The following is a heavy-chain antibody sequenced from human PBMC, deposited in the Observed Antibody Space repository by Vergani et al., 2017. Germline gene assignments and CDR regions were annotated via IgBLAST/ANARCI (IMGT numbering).Heavy chain of an antibody. CDR2: IYYSGST. CDR3: ARAMQLEQWLVTYYYGMDV. Sequence: QVQLQESGPGLVKPSETLSLTCTVSGGSISSYYWSWIRQPPGKGLEWIGYIYYSGSTNYNPSLKSRVTISVDTSKNQFSLKLSSVTPEDTAVYYCARAMQLEQWLVTYYYGMDVWGQGTTVTVSS. D-gene: IGHD6-19*01. V-gene: IGHV4-59*12. J-gene: IGHJ6*02. CDR1: GGSISSYY.